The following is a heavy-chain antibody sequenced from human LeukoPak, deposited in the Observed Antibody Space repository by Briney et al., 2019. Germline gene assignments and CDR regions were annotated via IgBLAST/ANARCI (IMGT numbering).Heavy chain of an antibody. CDR2: IYHSGST. CDR3: ARAPGRDGYGGDAFDI. D-gene: IGHD5-24*01. Sequence: SQTLSLTCAVSGGSISSGGYSWSWIRQPPGKGLEWIGYIYHSGSTYYNPSLKSRVTISVDRSKNQFSLKLSSVTAADTAVYYCARAPGRDGYGGDAFDIWGQGTMVTVSS. V-gene: IGHV4-30-2*01. CDR1: GGSISSGGYS. J-gene: IGHJ3*02.